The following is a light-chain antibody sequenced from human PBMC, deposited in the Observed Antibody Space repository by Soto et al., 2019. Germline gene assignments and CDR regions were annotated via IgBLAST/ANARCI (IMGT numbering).Light chain of an antibody. V-gene: IGKV1-39*01. Sequence: DIQMTQSPSSLSASVGDRVTITCRASENIARYLNWYQQRPGKAPELLISAASSLQSGVPSRFSGGGSGTDFTLTISSLQPEDFATYYSQQSYSNPRSFGQGTKVEIK. CDR1: ENIARY. J-gene: IGKJ1*01. CDR2: AAS. CDR3: QQSYSNPRS.